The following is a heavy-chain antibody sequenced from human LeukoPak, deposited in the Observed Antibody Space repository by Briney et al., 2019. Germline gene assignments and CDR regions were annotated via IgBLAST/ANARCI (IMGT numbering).Heavy chain of an antibody. D-gene: IGHD1-26*01. Sequence: PGGSLRLSCAASGFTFRSYDINWVRQAPGKGLEWVSSITGNGASTNFADSVRGRFTISRDNSKNTAYLQMNGLRAEDTAVYYCAGSGSHVYWGQGTLVTVSS. CDR2: ITGNGAST. V-gene: IGHV3-23*01. CDR1: GFTFRSYD. J-gene: IGHJ4*02. CDR3: AGSGSHVY.